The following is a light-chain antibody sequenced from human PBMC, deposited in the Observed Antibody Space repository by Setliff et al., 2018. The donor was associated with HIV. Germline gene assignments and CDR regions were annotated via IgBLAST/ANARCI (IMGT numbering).Light chain of an antibody. J-gene: IGLJ1*01. CDR1: NSDIGAYNY. V-gene: IGLV2-14*03. CDR3: SSYAGNFTYYV. Sequence: QSVLTQPASVSGSPGQSITISCSGTNSDIGAYNYVSWYQQHPGTAPKLMIYDVNNRPAGVSYRFSGSKSGNMASLTISGLQTEDEADYYCSSYAGNFTYYVFGTGTKSTVL. CDR2: DVN.